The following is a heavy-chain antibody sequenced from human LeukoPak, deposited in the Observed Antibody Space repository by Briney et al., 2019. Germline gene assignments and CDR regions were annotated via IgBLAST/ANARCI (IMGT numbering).Heavy chain of an antibody. Sequence: SVKVSCKASGGTFSSYAISWVRQAPGQGLELLGGIIPIFGTANYAQKFQGRVTITADESTSTAYMGVSSLRSEDTAVYYCQGVYGGKGGSFDYWGQGTLVTVSS. J-gene: IGHJ4*02. CDR3: QGVYGGKGGSFDY. CDR1: GGTFSSYA. D-gene: IGHD4-23*01. CDR2: IIPIFGTA. V-gene: IGHV1-69*13.